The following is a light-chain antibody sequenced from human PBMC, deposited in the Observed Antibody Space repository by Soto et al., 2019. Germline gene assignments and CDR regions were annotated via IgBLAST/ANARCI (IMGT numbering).Light chain of an antibody. CDR2: GAS. CDR1: QSVSSN. V-gene: IGKV3-15*01. CDR3: QQYNNWPPLT. Sequence: EIVMTQSPATVSVSPGERVTLSCRASQSVSSNLAWYQQKPGQAPRLLIYGASTRATDIPVRFSGSGSGTEFTLTISSLQSEDFAVYSCQQYNNWPPLTFGGGTKVEIK. J-gene: IGKJ4*01.